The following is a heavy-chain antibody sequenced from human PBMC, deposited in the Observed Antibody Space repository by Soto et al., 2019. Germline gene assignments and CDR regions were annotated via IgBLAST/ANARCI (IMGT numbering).Heavy chain of an antibody. V-gene: IGHV4-59*08. J-gene: IGHJ5*02. CDR1: GGSLSSYD. CDR3: ARPHGGSSGWDNWFDP. Sequence: PSETLSLTCTVSGGSLSSYDWSWIRHPPGKGLEWIGYIYYSGSTNHNPSLKSRVTISVDTSKNQFSLKLSSVTAADTAVYYCARPHGGSSGWDNWFDPWGQGTLVTVS. CDR2: IYYSGST. D-gene: IGHD6-25*01.